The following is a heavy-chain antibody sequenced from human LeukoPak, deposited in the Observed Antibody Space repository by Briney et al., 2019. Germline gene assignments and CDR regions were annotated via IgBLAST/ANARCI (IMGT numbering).Heavy chain of an antibody. D-gene: IGHD3-16*01. V-gene: IGHV4-39*01. J-gene: IGHJ4*02. CDR1: GASIRSRNLY. CDR2: VYYSGTT. CDR3: ARLSTDGGTYFHY. Sequence: PSETLSLTCTVSGASIRSRNLYWGWIRQPPGKGLDWIGTVYYSGTTHYNPSLASRVTISGDTSKNQFSLKLTSVTAADTAVYYCARLSTDGGTYFHYWGQGTLVSVSS.